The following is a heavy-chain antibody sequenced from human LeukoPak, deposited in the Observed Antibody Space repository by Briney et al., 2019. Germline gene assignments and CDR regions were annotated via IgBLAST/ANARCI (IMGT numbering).Heavy chain of an antibody. CDR2: IKQDGSEK. Sequence: GGSLRLSCAASGFTFSSYWMSWVRQAPGKGLEWVANIKQDGSEKYYVDSVKGRFTISRDNAKNSLYLQMNSLGAEDTAVFYCARVEVVMAAYFDYWGQGTLVTVSS. CDR1: GFTFSSYW. D-gene: IGHD2-21*01. CDR3: ARVEVVMAAYFDY. J-gene: IGHJ4*02. V-gene: IGHV3-7*01.